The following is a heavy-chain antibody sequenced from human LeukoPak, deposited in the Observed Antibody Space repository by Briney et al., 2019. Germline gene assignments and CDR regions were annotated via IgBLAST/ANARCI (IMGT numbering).Heavy chain of an antibody. V-gene: IGHV4-61*02. CDR1: GGSISSGTYY. CDR2: IYTSGST. J-gene: IGHJ4*02. CDR3: ARNSCPSGSCYDNRGYFDY. Sequence: ASETLSLTCTVSGGSISSGTYYWSWIRQPAGKGLEWIGRIYTSGSTNYNPSLKSRITISVDTSKNQFSLKLSSVTAADTAVYYCARNSCPSGSCYDNRGYFDYWGQGTLVTVSS. D-gene: IGHD2-15*01.